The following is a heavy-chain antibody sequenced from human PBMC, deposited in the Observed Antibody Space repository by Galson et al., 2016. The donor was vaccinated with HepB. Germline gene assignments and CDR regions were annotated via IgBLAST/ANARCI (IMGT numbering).Heavy chain of an antibody. D-gene: IGHD1-26*01. CDR3: ARGVAPWALGSLGFHMDD. Sequence: CAISGDSVSTKSAAWNWIRQSPSRGLEWLGRTYYRSKWYNEYAVSVQSRITINPDTPKNQFSPQLNSVTLEDTAVYYCARGVAPWALGSLGFHMDDWGQGTTVTVSS. V-gene: IGHV6-1*01. J-gene: IGHJ6*02. CDR2: TYYRSKWYN. CDR1: GDSVSTKSAA.